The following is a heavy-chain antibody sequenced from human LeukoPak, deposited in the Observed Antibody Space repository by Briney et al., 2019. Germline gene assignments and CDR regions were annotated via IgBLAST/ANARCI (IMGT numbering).Heavy chain of an antibody. CDR3: AKARGYSYGQYYFDY. J-gene: IGHJ4*02. D-gene: IGHD5-18*01. Sequence: PGGSLRLSCAASGFTFSSYGMHWVRQAPGKGLEWVAVISYDGSNKYYADSVKGRFTISRDNSKNTLYLQMNSLRAEDTAVYYCAKARGYSYGQYYFDYWGQGTLVTVSS. V-gene: IGHV3-30*18. CDR1: GFTFSSYG. CDR2: ISYDGSNK.